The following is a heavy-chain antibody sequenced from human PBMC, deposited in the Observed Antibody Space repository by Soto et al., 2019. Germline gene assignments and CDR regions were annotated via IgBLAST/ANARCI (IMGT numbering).Heavy chain of an antibody. Sequence: ASVKVSCKASGYTFTSYYMHWVRQAPGQGLEWMGIINPSGGSTSYAQKFQGRVTMTRDTSTSTVYMELSSLRSEDTAVYYCARHHIGYCSGGSCYNAEYFQHWGQGTLVTVSS. V-gene: IGHV1-46*01. J-gene: IGHJ1*01. CDR2: INPSGGST. D-gene: IGHD2-15*01. CDR3: ARHHIGYCSGGSCYNAEYFQH. CDR1: GYTFTSYY.